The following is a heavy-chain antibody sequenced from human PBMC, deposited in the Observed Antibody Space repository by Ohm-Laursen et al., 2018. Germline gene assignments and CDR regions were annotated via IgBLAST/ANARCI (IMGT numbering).Heavy chain of an antibody. V-gene: IGHV1-69*06. CDR2: IIPIFGTA. J-gene: IGHJ4*02. CDR3: ALINLDSSGPTPDY. Sequence: SVKVSCKASGGTFSSYAISWVRQAPGHGLEWMGGIIPIFGTANYAQKFQGRVAITADKSTSTAYMELSSLRSEDTAVYYCALINLDSSGPTPDYWGQGTLVTVSS. D-gene: IGHD3-22*01. CDR1: GGTFSSYA.